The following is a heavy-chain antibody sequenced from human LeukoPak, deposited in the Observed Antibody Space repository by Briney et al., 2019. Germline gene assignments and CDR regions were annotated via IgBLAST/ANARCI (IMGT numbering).Heavy chain of an antibody. J-gene: IGHJ4*02. CDR1: GFTFSDYY. V-gene: IGHV3-11*04. CDR3: ASEAAGTGWYFDY. D-gene: IGHD6-13*01. Sequence: PGGSLRLSCAASGFTFSDYYMSWIRQAPGKGLEWVSYISSSSSTIYYADSVKGRFTISRDNAKNSLYLQMNSLRAEDTAVYYCASEAAGTGWYFDYWGQGTLVTVSS. CDR2: ISSSSSTI.